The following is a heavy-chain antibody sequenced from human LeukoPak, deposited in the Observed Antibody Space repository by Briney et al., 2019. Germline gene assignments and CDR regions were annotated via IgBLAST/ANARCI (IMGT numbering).Heavy chain of an antibody. V-gene: IGHV3-30-3*01. J-gene: IGHJ4*02. D-gene: IGHD3-3*01. CDR2: ISYDGSNK. CDR1: GFTFSSYA. Sequence: GGSLRLSCAASGFTFSSYAMHWVRQAPGKGLEWVAVISYDGSNKYYADSVKGRFTISRDNSKNTLYLQMNSLRAEDTAVYYCARVRPYYDFWSDHDYWGQGTLVTVSS. CDR3: ARVRPYYDFWSDHDY.